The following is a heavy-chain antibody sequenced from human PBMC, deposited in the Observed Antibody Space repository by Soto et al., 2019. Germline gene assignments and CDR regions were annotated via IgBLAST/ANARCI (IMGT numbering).Heavy chain of an antibody. J-gene: IGHJ6*02. CDR1: GFTFSTYA. CDR3: ARDSITRVSSDVPGMDV. CDR2: IGEGGFST. Sequence: GSLRLSCAASGFTFSTYAMSWVRQAPGKGLEWVSVIGEGGFSTQYAASVKGRFTISRDNSKNMSYLQMNSLRSDDTAVYYCARDSITRVSSDVPGMDVWGQGTTVTVS. D-gene: IGHD3-16*01. V-gene: IGHV3-23*01.